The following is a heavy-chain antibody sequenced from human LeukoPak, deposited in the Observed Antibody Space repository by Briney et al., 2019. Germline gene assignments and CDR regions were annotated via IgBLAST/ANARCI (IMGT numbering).Heavy chain of an antibody. CDR1: GFTFSSYA. J-gene: IGHJ6*02. D-gene: IGHD6-19*01. Sequence: GRSLRLSCAASGFTFSSYAMHWVRQAPGKGLEWVAVISYDGSNKYYADSVKGRFTISRDDSKNTAYLQMNSLKTEDTAVYYCTRRGIAVAGTDPYYYGMDVWGQGTTVTVSS. V-gene: IGHV3-30-3*01. CDR3: TRRGIAVAGTDPYYYGMDV. CDR2: ISYDGSNK.